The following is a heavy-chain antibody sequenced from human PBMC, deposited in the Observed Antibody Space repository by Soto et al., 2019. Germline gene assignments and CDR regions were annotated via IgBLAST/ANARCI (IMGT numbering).Heavy chain of an antibody. V-gene: IGHV2-5*02. CDR1: GFSLSTSGVG. CDR3: AHWVKWNDDYYYYGMDV. J-gene: IGHJ6*02. D-gene: IGHD1-1*01. CDR2: IYWDDDK. Sequence: QITLKESGPTLVKPTQTLTLTCTFSGFSLSTSGVGVGWIRQPPGKALEWLALIYWDDDKRYSPSLKSRLTITKDTSKNQVVLTMTNMDPVDTATYYCAHWVKWNDDYYYYGMDVWGQGTTVTVSS.